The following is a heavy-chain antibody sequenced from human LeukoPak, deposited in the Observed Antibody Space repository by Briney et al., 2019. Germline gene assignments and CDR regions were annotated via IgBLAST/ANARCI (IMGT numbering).Heavy chain of an antibody. CDR3: VLEGKYYDILTGTDAFDI. Sequence: SVKVSCKASGGTFSSYAISWVRQAPGQGLEWMGGIIHIFGTANHAQKFQGRVTITADESTSTAYMELSSLRSEDTAVYYCVLEGKYYDILTGTDAFDIWGQGTMVTVSS. CDR2: IIHIFGTA. V-gene: IGHV1-69*13. D-gene: IGHD3-9*01. CDR1: GGTFSSYA. J-gene: IGHJ3*02.